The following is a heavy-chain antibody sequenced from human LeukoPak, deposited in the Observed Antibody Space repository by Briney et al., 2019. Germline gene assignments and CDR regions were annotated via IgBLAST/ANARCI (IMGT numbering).Heavy chain of an antibody. D-gene: IGHD5-24*01. CDR2: INPSGGST. CDR3: ARAIERGRRFDY. J-gene: IGHJ4*02. CDR1: GYTFTTYY. Sequence: ASVKASCRTSGYTFTTYYVHWVRQAPGQGLEWMGVINPSGGSTNYAQKFQGRVAMTRDTSTSTVYMDLSSLISDDTAIYYCARAIERGRRFDYWGQGTLVTVSS. V-gene: IGHV1-46*01.